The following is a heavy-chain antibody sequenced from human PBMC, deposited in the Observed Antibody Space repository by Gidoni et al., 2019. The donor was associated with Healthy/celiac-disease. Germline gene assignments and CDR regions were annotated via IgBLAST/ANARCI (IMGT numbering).Heavy chain of an antibody. D-gene: IGHD3-22*01. V-gene: IGHV3-30-3*01. CDR2: ISYDGSNK. CDR1: GFTFSSYA. J-gene: IGHJ4*02. CDR3: ARDEGSMIVVVPIDY. Sequence: QVQLVESGGGVVQPGRSLRLSCAASGFTFSSYAMHWVRQAPGKGLEWVAVISYDGSNKYYADSVKGRFTISRDNSKNTLYLQMNSLRAEDTAVYYCARDEGSMIVVVPIDYWGQGTLVTVSS.